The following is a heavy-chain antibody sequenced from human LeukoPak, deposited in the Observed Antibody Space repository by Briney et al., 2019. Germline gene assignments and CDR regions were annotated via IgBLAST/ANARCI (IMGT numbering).Heavy chain of an antibody. V-gene: IGHV3-48*03. CDR2: ISSSGSTI. Sequence: PGGSLRLSSAASGFTFSSYEMNWVRQAPGKGLEWVSYISSSGSTIYYADSVKGRFTISRDNAKNSLYLQMNSLRAEDTAVYYCARTLLLYEIRGSDYWGQGPLATVS. J-gene: IGHJ4*02. CDR1: GFTFSSYE. D-gene: IGHD2-2*02. CDR3: ARTLLLYEIRGSDY.